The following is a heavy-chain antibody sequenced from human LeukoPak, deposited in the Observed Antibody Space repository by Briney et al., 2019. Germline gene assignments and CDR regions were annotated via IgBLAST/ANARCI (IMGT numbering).Heavy chain of an antibody. CDR3: ARNGSSCSSTSCYGTPFDN. J-gene: IGHJ4*02. Sequence: SETLSLTCTVSGYSITSGSYWGWIRQPPGKRLEWIGSIYHGGSSYYNPSLKSRVTISVDTSKNQFSLKLSSVTAADTAVYYCARNGSSCSSTSCYGTPFDNWGQGALVTVSS. CDR2: IYHGGSS. D-gene: IGHD2-2*01. V-gene: IGHV4-38-2*02. CDR1: GYSITSGSY.